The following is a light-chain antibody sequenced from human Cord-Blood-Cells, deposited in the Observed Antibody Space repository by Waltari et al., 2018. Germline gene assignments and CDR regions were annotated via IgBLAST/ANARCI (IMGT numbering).Light chain of an antibody. Sequence: DNQTTQFLSSLSASVGDRVNITCQASQDISNYLNWYQQKPGKAPKLLIYDASSLERGVPSRFSGSGSGTDFTFTISSLQPEDIATYYCQQYYNLPLTFGGGTKVEIK. CDR3: QQYYNLPLT. V-gene: IGKV1-33*01. CDR1: QDISNY. J-gene: IGKJ4*01. CDR2: DAS.